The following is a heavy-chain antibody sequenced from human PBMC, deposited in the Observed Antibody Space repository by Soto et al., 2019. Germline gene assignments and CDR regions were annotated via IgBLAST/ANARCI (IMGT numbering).Heavy chain of an antibody. J-gene: IGHJ4*02. CDR3: ARLETYYDFWSGYYTGCHFDY. CDR1: GGSISSSSYY. Sequence: QLQLQESGPGLVKPSETLSLTCTVCGGSISSSSYYWGWIRQPPGKGLEWIGSIYYSGSTYYNPSLKSRVTISVDTSKNLFSLKLSSVTAADTDVYYCARLETYYDFWSGYYTGCHFDYWGQGTLVTVSS. CDR2: IYYSGST. V-gene: IGHV4-39*01. D-gene: IGHD3-3*01.